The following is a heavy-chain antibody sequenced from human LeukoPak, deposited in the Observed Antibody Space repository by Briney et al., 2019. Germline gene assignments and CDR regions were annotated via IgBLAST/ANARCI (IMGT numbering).Heavy chain of an antibody. J-gene: IGHJ4*02. D-gene: IGHD3-16*01. CDR3: ARDFGNHGGDY. Sequence: GGSLRLSCAASGFTLSSYWMHWVRQAPGKGLMWVSRINSDGRTTSYADSVKGRFTISRGNAKNTLYLQMNSLRAEDTAVYYCARDFGNHGGDYWGQGTLVTVSS. CDR1: GFTLSSYW. V-gene: IGHV3-74*01. CDR2: INSDGRTT.